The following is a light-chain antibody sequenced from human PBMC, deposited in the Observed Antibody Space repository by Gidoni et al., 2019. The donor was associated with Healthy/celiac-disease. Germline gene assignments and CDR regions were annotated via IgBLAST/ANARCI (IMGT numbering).Light chain of an antibody. CDR2: EVS. J-gene: IGLJ2*01. V-gene: IGLV2-14*01. CDR3: SSYTSSSTLV. CDR1: SSDVCGYHY. Sequence: QSALTQPASVSGSPGQSITISCTGTSSDVCGYHYVSWYQQHPGKAPKLMIYEVSNRPSGVSNRFSGSKSGNTASLTISGLQAEDEADYYCSSYTSSSTLVFGGGTKLTVL.